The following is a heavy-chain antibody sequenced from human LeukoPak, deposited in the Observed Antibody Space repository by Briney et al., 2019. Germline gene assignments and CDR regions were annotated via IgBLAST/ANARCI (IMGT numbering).Heavy chain of an antibody. CDR1: GFTFSSYA. V-gene: IGHV3-30-3*01. Sequence: GRSLRLSCAASGFTFSSYAMHWVRQAPGKGLEWVAVISYDGSNKYYADSVKGRFTISRDNSKNTLYLQMNSLRAEDTAVYYCARRTTVTTTGDYWGQGTLFTVSS. J-gene: IGHJ4*02. CDR3: ARRTTVTTTGDY. D-gene: IGHD4-17*01. CDR2: ISYDGSNK.